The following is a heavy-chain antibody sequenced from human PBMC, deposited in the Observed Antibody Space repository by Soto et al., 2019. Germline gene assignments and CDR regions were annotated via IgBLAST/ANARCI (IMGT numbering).Heavy chain of an antibody. CDR3: ASVSGSYYRSYFDY. CDR2: IIPIFGTA. CDR1: GGTFSSYA. J-gene: IGHJ4*02. V-gene: IGHV1-69*13. Sequence: SSVKVSCKAPGGTFSSYAISWVRQAPGQGLEWMGGIIPIFGTANYAQKFQGRVTITADESTSTAYMELSSLRSEDTAVYYCASVSGSYYRSYFDYWGQGTLVTVSS. D-gene: IGHD1-26*01.